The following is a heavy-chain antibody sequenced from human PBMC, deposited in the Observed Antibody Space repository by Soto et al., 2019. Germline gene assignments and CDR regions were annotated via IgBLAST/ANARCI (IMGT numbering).Heavy chain of an antibody. Sequence: SETLSLTCAVSGGSISSGGYSWSWIRQPPGKGLEWIGYIYYSGSTNYNPSLKSRVTISVDTSKNQFSLKLSSVTAADTAVYYCAGTTEYSSSWWFDPWGQGTLVTVSS. CDR3: AGTTEYSSSWWFDP. CDR1: GGSISSGGYS. D-gene: IGHD6-6*01. J-gene: IGHJ5*02. CDR2: IYYSGST. V-gene: IGHV4-61*08.